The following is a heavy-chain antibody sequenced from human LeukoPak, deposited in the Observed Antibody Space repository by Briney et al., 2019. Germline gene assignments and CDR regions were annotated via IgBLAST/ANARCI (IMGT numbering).Heavy chain of an antibody. J-gene: IGHJ4*02. Sequence: PSETLSLTCTVSGASISSSSFYWSWIRQPAGKGLEWIGRIYTTGSTNYNPSLKSRVTMSVDTSKNHFSLKLTSVTAADTAVYYCARGIAAAAKQGGFDFWGQGTLVTVSS. CDR1: GASISSSSFY. D-gene: IGHD6-13*01. CDR2: IYTTGST. V-gene: IGHV4-61*02. CDR3: ARGIAAAAKQGGFDF.